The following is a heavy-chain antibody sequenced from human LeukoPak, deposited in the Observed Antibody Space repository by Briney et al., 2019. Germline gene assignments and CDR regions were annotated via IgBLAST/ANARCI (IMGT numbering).Heavy chain of an antibody. Sequence: SETLSLTCTVSGGSISSYYWSWIRQPPGKRLEWIGYIYYSGSTNYNPSLKSRVTISVDTSKDQFSLKLSSVTAADTAVYYCARSDYYDSSGSPDYWGQGTLVTVSS. J-gene: IGHJ4*02. V-gene: IGHV4-59*08. CDR1: GGSISSYY. CDR2: IYYSGST. CDR3: ARSDYYDSSGSPDY. D-gene: IGHD3-22*01.